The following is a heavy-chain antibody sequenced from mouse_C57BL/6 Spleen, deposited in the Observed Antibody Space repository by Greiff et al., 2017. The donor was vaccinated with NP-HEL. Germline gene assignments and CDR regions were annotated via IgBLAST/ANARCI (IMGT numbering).Heavy chain of an antibody. V-gene: IGHV1-53*01. J-gene: IGHJ2*01. CDR3: ARKGFTTVVAFDY. D-gene: IGHD1-1*01. CDR1: GYTFTSYW. CDR2: INPSNGGT. Sequence: QVQLQQSGTELVKPGASVKLSCKASGYTFTSYWMHWVKQRPGQGLEWIGNINPSNGGTNYNEKFKSKATLTVDKSSSTAYMQLSSLTSEDSAVYYCARKGFTTVVAFDYWGQGTTLTVSS.